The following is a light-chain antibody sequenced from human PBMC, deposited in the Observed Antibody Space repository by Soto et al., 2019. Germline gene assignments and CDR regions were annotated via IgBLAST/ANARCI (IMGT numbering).Light chain of an antibody. CDR1: QSVSSSY. V-gene: IGKV3-20*01. J-gene: IGKJ3*01. CDR3: KQYGSSPFT. CDR2: GAS. Sequence: EIVLTQSPGTLSLSPGERATLSCRASQSVSSSYLGWYQQKPGQAPRLLIYGASSRATGIPDRFSGSGSGTDFTLIISRLEPEDFSVYYCKQYGSSPFTFGPGTTVDIK.